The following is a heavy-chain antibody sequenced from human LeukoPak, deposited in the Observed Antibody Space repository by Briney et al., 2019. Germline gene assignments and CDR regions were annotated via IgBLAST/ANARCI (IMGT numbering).Heavy chain of an antibody. CDR3: ARSLNYEVNY. Sequence: PSETLSLTCAVYGGSLSGYYWSWIRLPPGKGLEWIGGIIHSGSTNYNPSLKSRVTISVDTSKNQFSLQLSSVTAADTAVYYCARSLNYEVNYWGQGTLVTVSS. V-gene: IGHV4-34*12. J-gene: IGHJ4*02. CDR1: GGSLSGYY. D-gene: IGHD3-22*01. CDR2: IIHSGST.